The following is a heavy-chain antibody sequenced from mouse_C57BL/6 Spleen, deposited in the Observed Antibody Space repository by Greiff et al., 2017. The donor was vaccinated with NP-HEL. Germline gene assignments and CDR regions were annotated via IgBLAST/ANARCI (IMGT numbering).Heavy chain of an antibody. CDR2: ISDGGSYT. CDR3: ASTVYYYGSSTGYFEV. Sequence: EVNVVESGGGLVKPGGSLKLSCAASGFTFSSYAMSWVRQTPEKRLEWVATISDGGSYTYYPDNVKGRFTISRDNAKNTLYLQMSHLKSEDTAMXCCASTVYYYGSSTGYFEVWGTGTTVTVSS. CDR1: GFTFSSYA. J-gene: IGHJ1*03. V-gene: IGHV5-4*03. D-gene: IGHD1-1*01.